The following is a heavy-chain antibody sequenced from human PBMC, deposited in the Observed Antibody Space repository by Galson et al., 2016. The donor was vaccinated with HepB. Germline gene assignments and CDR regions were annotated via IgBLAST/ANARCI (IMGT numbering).Heavy chain of an antibody. D-gene: IGHD2/OR15-2a*01. CDR1: GFTVSRSY. V-gene: IGHV3-66*01. J-gene: IGHJ4*02. CDR3: ARERRGNSGFYSFDY. Sequence: SLRLSCAASGFTVSRSYISWVRQAPGEGLEWVSVIYSDGSTYYADSVKGRFTISRDNSRNTVYLQMNSLRVEDTAVYYCARERRGNSGFYSFDYWDQGTLVTVSS. CDR2: IYSDGST.